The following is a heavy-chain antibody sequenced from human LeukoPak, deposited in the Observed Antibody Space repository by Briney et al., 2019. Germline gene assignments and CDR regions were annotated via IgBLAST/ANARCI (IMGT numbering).Heavy chain of an antibody. D-gene: IGHD3-10*01. CDR3: ARGGLNYYGSGSYPYHR. V-gene: IGHV4-34*01. CDR2: INHSGST. CDR1: GGSFSGYY. Sequence: KPSETLSLTCAVYGGSFSGYYWSWIRQPPGKGLEWIGEINHSGSTNYNPSLKSRVTISVDTSKNQFSLKLSSVTAADTAVYYCARGGLNYYGSGSYPYHRWGQGTLVTVSS. J-gene: IGHJ4*02.